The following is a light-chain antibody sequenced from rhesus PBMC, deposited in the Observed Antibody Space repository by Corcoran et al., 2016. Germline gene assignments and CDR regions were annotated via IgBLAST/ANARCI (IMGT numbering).Light chain of an antibody. V-gene: IGKV3-10*01. CDR1: QSVSSY. CDR3: YQHSSGYS. CDR2: GAS. Sequence: QVILTQSPATLSLSPGERATLSCRASQSVSSYLAWYQQKPGQAPRLLIDGASSRATGIPDRFSGRGSGTDFPLTISSLGPGDVRVYHCYQHSSGYSFGQGAKVEIK. J-gene: IGKJ2*01.